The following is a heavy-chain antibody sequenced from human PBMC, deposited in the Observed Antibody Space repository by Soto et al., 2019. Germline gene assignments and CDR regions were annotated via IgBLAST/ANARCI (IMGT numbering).Heavy chain of an antibody. CDR2: ISGSGGSP. CDR1: GFTFSSYT. V-gene: IGHV3-23*01. D-gene: IGHD2-2*01. J-gene: IGHJ4*02. CDR3: AKARCSSTTCYVPDY. Sequence: EVQLLESGGGLVQPGGSLRLSCAASGFTFSSYTMSWVRQAPGKGLEWVSVISGSGGSPYYADSVQVRFTISRDNPKNTLYLQMNSLRAEDTAIYYCAKARCSSTTCYVPDYWGQGTLVTVSS.